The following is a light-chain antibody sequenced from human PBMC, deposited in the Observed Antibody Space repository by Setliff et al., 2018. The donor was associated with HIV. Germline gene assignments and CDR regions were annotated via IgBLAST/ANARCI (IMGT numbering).Light chain of an antibody. CDR3: QQLKTSPRT. V-gene: IGKV1-9*01. Sequence: DIQLTQSPSFLSASVGDRVTITCRASQAISSYLAWYQQEPGKAPKLLISSSSTLQRGVPARFSGSGSGTQFTLTITGLQPEDFATYFCQQLKTSPRTFGPGTKVDIK. J-gene: IGKJ3*01. CDR2: SSS. CDR1: QAISSY.